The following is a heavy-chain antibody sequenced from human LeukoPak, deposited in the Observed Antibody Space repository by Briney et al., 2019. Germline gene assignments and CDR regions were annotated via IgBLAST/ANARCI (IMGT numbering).Heavy chain of an antibody. CDR3: ARHPFATPFDY. V-gene: IGHV4-59*08. Sequence: KPSETLSLTCTVSGGSISNYYWSWLRQPPAKGLEWIGYIYYTGDTNHNPSLKSRVTISIDTSKNQLSLTLHSVTAADTAVYYCARHPFATPFDYWGQGILVTVSS. CDR1: GGSISNYY. D-gene: IGHD2-15*01. J-gene: IGHJ4*02. CDR2: IYYTGDT.